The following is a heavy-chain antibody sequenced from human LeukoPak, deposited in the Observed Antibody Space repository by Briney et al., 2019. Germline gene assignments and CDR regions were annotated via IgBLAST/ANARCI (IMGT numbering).Heavy chain of an antibody. CDR2: ISSSGSTI. CDR3: ARGAIQLWFDC. Sequence: GGSLRLSCAASGLTLSSYEMNWVRHAPGKGLEWVSYISSSGSTIYCADSVKGRFTLSRHSAKTSLYLQLNSLRAEDTAADYCARGAIQLWFDCWGQGTLVTVSS. V-gene: IGHV3-48*03. CDR1: GLTLSSYE. D-gene: IGHD5-18*01. J-gene: IGHJ4*02.